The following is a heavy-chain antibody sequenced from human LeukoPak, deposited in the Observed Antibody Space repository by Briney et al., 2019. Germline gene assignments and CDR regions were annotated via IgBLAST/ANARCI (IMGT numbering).Heavy chain of an antibody. Sequence: ASVKVSCKASGYTFTGYYMHWVRQAPGQGLEWMGWINPNSGGTNYAQKFQGRVTVTRDTSISTAYMELSRLRSDDTAVYYCARGTGIAAAGLLFDYWGQGTLVTVSS. J-gene: IGHJ4*02. CDR2: INPNSGGT. CDR1: GYTFTGYY. CDR3: ARGTGIAAAGLLFDY. V-gene: IGHV1-2*02. D-gene: IGHD6-13*01.